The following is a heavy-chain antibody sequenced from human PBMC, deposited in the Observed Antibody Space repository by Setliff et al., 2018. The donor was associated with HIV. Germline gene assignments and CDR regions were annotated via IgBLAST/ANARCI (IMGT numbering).Heavy chain of an antibody. CDR3: ARDFSTYDPIDS. Sequence: GGSLRLSCAASGFTLSTYSMNWVRQAPGKGLEWVAVISIYDGSEKYYADSVKGRFTISRDNSKNTLYLQMNSLRTDDTAVYFCARDFSTYDPIDSWGQGTLVTVSS. CDR1: GFTLSTYS. V-gene: IGHV3-30*03. J-gene: IGHJ4*02. CDR2: ISIYDGSEK. D-gene: IGHD3-16*01.